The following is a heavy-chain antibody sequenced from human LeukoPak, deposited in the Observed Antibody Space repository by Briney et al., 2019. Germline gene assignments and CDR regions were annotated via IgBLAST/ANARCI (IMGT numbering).Heavy chain of an antibody. CDR2: ISTKNGNT. CDR3: ARHDSDFWSGYYRPHFDY. V-gene: IGHV1-18*01. Sequence: ASVKVSCKASGYTFTKYGISWVRQAPGQGLEWMGWISTKNGNTNYAQKFQGRVTMTTDTSTTTAYMELRSLRSDDTAVYYCARHDSDFWSGYYRPHFDYWGQGTLVTVSS. CDR1: GYTFTKYG. D-gene: IGHD3-3*01. J-gene: IGHJ4*02.